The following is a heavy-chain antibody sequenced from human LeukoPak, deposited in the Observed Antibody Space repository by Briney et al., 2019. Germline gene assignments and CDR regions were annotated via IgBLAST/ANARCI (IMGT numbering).Heavy chain of an antibody. J-gene: IGHJ4*02. CDR3: ARGGEQWLVRYYFDY. CDR1: GYTFTSYG. D-gene: IGHD6-19*01. V-gene: IGHV1-2*02. CDR2: INPNSGGT. Sequence: GASVKVSCKASGYTFTSYGISWVRQAPGQGLEWMGWINPNSGGTNYAQKFQGRVTMTRDTSISTAHMELSRLRSDDTAVYYCARGGEQWLVRYYFDYWGQGTLVTVSS.